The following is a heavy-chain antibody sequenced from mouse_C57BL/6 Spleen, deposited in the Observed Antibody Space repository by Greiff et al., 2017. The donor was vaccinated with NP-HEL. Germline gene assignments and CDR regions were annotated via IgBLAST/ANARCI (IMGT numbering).Heavy chain of an antibody. J-gene: IGHJ1*03. V-gene: IGHV5-4*01. CDR2: ISDGGSYT. CDR3: ARDYYGSSGYFDV. D-gene: IGHD1-1*01. Sequence: DVKLVESGGGLVKPGGSLKLSCAASGFTFSSYAMSWVRQTPEQRLEWVATISDGGSYTYYPDNVKGRFTISRDNAKNNLYLQMSHLKSEDTAMYYCARDYYGSSGYFDVWGTGTTVTVSS. CDR1: GFTFSSYA.